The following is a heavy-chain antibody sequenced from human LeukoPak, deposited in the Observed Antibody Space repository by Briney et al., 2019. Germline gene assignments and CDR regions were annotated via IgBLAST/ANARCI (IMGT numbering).Heavy chain of an antibody. J-gene: IGHJ4*02. CDR1: GGSFSGYY. Sequence: SETLSLTCAVYGGSFSGYYWSWIRQPPGKGLEWIGEINHSGSTNYNPSLKSRVTISVDTSKNQFSLKLSSVTAADTAVYYCARGVGYSYGSDYWGQGALVTVSS. CDR3: ARGVGYSYGSDY. V-gene: IGHV4-34*01. D-gene: IGHD5-18*01. CDR2: INHSGST.